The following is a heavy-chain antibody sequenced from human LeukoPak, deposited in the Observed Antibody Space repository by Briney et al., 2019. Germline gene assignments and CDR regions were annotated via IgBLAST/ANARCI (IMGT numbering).Heavy chain of an antibody. CDR2: ISSSSSTI. CDR3: ARERGYSYGYSDY. D-gene: IGHD5-18*01. Sequence: PGGSLRLSCAASGFTFSGFSMNWVRQAPGKGLEWVSYISSSSSTIYYADSVKGRFTISRDNAKNSLYLQMNSLRAEDTAVYYCARERGYSYGYSDYWGQGTLVTVSS. CDR1: GFTFSGFS. V-gene: IGHV3-48*01. J-gene: IGHJ4*02.